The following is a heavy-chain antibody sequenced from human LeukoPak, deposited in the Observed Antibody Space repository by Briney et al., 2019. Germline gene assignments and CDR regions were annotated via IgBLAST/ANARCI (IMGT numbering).Heavy chain of an antibody. CDR3: AGNRGSGWQYYFDN. CDR1: GFTFSSNA. J-gene: IGHJ4*02. Sequence: GGSLRLSCAASGFTFSSNAMNWVRQAPGKGLEWVSVVSGGGSSTYYADSVKGRFTISRDNSKNTLYLQLNSLRADDTALYYCAGNRGSGWQYYFDNWGQGTVVTVSS. D-gene: IGHD6-19*01. V-gene: IGHV3-23*01. CDR2: VSGGGSST.